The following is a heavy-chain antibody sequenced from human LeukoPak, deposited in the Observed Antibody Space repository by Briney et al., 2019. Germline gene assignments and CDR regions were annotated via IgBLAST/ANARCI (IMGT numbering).Heavy chain of an antibody. D-gene: IGHD4-11*01. CDR2: VDHTGTT. CDR1: DDSITMYY. J-gene: IGHJ6*03. Sequence: KPSETLSLTCTVPDDSITMYYWTWIRQPPGKGLEWIGYVDHTGTTNFNPSLNGRVSISRDTSKNFFSLRLRSVTAADTAVYFCARGRVSSSTWYSTYYYFFYMDFWGKGTTVTVSS. CDR3: ARGRVSSSTWYSTYYYFFYMDF. V-gene: IGHV4-59*01.